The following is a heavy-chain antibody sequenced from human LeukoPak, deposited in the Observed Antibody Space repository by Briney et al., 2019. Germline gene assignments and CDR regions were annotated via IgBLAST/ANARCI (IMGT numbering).Heavy chain of an antibody. CDR3: AELGITMIGGV. CDR1: GFTFSSYS. V-gene: IGHV3-48*04. Sequence: GGSLRLSCAASGFTFSSYSMNWVRQAPGKGLEWVSFISSSGSTIYYADSVKGRFTISRDNAKNSLYLQMNSLRAEDTAVYYCAELGITMIGGVWGKGTTVTISS. D-gene: IGHD3-10*02. CDR2: ISSSGSTI. J-gene: IGHJ6*04.